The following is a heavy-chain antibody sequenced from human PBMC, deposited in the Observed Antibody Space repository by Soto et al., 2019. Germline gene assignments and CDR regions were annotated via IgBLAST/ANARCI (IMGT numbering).Heavy chain of an antibody. CDR2: ISGSGGST. J-gene: IGHJ5*02. CDR1: GFTFSSYG. Sequence: GGFLRLSCAASGFTFSSYGMSWVRQAPGKGLEWVSAISGSGGSTYYADSVKGRFTISRDNSKNTLYLQMNSLRAEDTAVYYCAKENNYYDSSGYSDDWFDPWGQGTLVTVSS. CDR3: AKENNYYDSSGYSDDWFDP. V-gene: IGHV3-23*01. D-gene: IGHD3-22*01.